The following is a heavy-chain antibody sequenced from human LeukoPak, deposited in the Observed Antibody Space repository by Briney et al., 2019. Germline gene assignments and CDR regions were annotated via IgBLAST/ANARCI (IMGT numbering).Heavy chain of an antibody. J-gene: IGHJ6*02. V-gene: IGHV3-23*01. CDR3: AISSPRRYGMDV. Sequence: GGSLRLSCAASGFTFSSYAMSWVRQAPGKGLEWVSAISGSGGSTYYADSVKGRFTISRDNSKNTLYLQMNSLKAEDTAVYYCAISSPRRYGMDVWGQGTTVTVSS. CDR2: ISGSGGST. CDR1: GFTFSSYA.